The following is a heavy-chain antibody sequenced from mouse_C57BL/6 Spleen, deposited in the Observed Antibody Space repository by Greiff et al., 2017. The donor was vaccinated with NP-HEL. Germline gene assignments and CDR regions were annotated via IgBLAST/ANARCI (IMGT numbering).Heavy chain of an antibody. CDR3: AFDGYYVGYYAMDY. D-gene: IGHD2-3*01. CDR2: INPSNGGT. CDR1: GYTFTSYW. Sequence: VQLKQPGTELVKPGASVKLSCKASGYTFTSYWMHWVKQRPGQGLEWIGNINPSNGGTNYNEKFKSKATLTVDKSSSTAYMQLSSLTSKDSAVYYCAFDGYYVGYYAMDYWGQGTSVTVSS. J-gene: IGHJ4*01. V-gene: IGHV1-53*01.